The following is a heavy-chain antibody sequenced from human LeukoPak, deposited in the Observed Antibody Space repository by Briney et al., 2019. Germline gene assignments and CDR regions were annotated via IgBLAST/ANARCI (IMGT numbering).Heavy chain of an antibody. CDR3: AKGRYYDSSGYYRY. D-gene: IGHD3-22*01. CDR2: ISGSGGST. CDR1: GSTFSSYA. J-gene: IGHJ4*02. V-gene: IGHV3-23*01. Sequence: GGSLRLSCAASGSTFSSYAMSWVRQAPGKGLEWVSAISGSGGSTYYADSVKGRFTISRDNSKNTLYLQMNSLRAEDTAVYYCAKGRYYDSSGYYRYWGQGTLVTVSS.